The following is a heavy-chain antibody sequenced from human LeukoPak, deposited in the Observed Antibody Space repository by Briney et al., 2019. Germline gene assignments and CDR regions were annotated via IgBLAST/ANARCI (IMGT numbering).Heavy chain of an antibody. CDR1: GFTVSSNY. CDR2: IYSGGIYNDGTT. V-gene: IGHV3-66*04. Sequence: GGSLRLSCAASGFTVSSNYMSCVPQAPGKGLEWVSVIYSGGIYNDGTTNYGDSLKGRFTISRDNSKNTLYLQMNSLRAEDTAVYYCARRELLGYSYGLRTFNIWGQGTTVTVSS. D-gene: IGHD5-18*01. CDR3: ARRELLGYSYGLRTFNI. J-gene: IGHJ3*02.